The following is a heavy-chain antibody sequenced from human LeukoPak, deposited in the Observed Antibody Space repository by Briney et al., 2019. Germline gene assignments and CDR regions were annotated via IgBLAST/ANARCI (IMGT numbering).Heavy chain of an antibody. V-gene: IGHV1-69*04. Sequence: VASVKVSCKASGGTFSSYAISWVRQAPGQGLEWMGRIIPILGIANYAQKLQGRVTMTTDTSTSIAYMELRSLRSDDTAVYYCARGIDAMVRGVIIPFDYWGQGTLVTVSS. CDR3: ARGIDAMVRGVIIPFDY. CDR1: GGTFSSYA. D-gene: IGHD3-10*01. CDR2: IIPILGIA. J-gene: IGHJ4*02.